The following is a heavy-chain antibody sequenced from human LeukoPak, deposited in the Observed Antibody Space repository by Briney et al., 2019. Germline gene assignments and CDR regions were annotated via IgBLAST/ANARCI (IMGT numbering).Heavy chain of an antibody. CDR2: IKSKTDGGTT. Sequence: GGSLRLSCAASGCTFSNAWVSWVRQAPGKGLEWVGRIKSKTDGGTTDYAAPVKGRFTISRDDSTNTLYLQMNSLKTEDTAVYYCTVVNYGSGSYPLGYWGQGTLVTVSS. CDR1: GCTFSNAW. CDR3: TVVNYGSGSYPLGY. V-gene: IGHV3-15*01. D-gene: IGHD3-10*01. J-gene: IGHJ4*02.